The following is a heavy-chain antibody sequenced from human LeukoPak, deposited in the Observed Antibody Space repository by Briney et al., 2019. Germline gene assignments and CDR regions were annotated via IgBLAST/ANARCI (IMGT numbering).Heavy chain of an antibody. V-gene: IGHV2-5*01. J-gene: IGHJ4*02. CDR2: IFWNDDK. CDR1: GFSLNTFGVG. Sequence: SGPTLVKPTQTLTLTCTFSGFSLNTFGVGVGWIRQPPGKALEWLALIFWNDDKRYSPSLENRLTVIKDTSKNQVVLTVTNMDPVDTATYYCAHSRYIWGSYRLSFFDYWGQGNLVTVSS. D-gene: IGHD3-16*02. CDR3: AHSRYIWGSYRLSFFDY.